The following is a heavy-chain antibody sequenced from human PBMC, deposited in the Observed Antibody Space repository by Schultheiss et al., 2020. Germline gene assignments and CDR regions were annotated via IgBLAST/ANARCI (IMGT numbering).Heavy chain of an antibody. V-gene: IGHV4-34*01. CDR3: AREPLPEDSSSSRHYYYGMDV. CDR2: IYHSGST. Sequence: ETLSLTCAVYGGSFSGYYWSWIRQPAGKGLEWIGYIYHSGSTYYNPSLKSRVTISVDRSKNQFSLKLSSVTAADTAVYYCAREPLPEDSSSSRHYYYGMDVWGQGTTV. D-gene: IGHD6-6*01. J-gene: IGHJ6*02. CDR1: GGSFSGYY.